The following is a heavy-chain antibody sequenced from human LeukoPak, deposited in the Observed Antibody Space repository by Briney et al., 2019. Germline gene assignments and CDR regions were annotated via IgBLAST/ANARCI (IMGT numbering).Heavy chain of an antibody. Sequence: SETLSLTCTVSGGSISSYYWSWIRQPPGKGLEWIGYIYYSGSTNYNSSLKSRVTISVDTSKNQFSLKLSSVTAADTAVYYCARFYDPLDAFDIWGQGTMVTVSS. J-gene: IGHJ3*02. CDR3: ARFYDPLDAFDI. D-gene: IGHD5/OR15-5a*01. CDR1: GGSISSYY. CDR2: IYYSGST. V-gene: IGHV4-59*01.